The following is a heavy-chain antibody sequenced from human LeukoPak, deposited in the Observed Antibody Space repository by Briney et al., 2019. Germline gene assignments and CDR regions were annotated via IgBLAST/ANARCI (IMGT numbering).Heavy chain of an antibody. CDR2: INPNSGGT. CDR1: GYTFTGYY. D-gene: IGHD4-11*01. Sequence: ASVKVSCKASGYTFTGYYMHWVRQAPGQGHEWMGRINPNSGGTNYAQKFQGRVTMTRDTSISTAYMELSRLRSDDTAVYYCARDVATTNWFDPWGQGTLVTVSS. J-gene: IGHJ5*02. CDR3: ARDVATTNWFDP. V-gene: IGHV1-2*06.